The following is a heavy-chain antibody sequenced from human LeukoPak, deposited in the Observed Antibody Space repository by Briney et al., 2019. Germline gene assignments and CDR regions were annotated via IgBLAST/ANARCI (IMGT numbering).Heavy chain of an antibody. CDR2: ISGSGGST. J-gene: IGHJ4*02. D-gene: IGHD6-13*01. CDR1: GFTFSSYA. CDR3: ASGAISSWGFFDY. Sequence: GGSLRLSCAASGFTFSSYAMSWVRQAPGKGLEWVSAISGSGGSTYYADSVKGRLTISRDNSKNTLYLQMNSLRAEDTAVYYCASGAISSWGFFDYWGQGTLVTVSS. V-gene: IGHV3-23*01.